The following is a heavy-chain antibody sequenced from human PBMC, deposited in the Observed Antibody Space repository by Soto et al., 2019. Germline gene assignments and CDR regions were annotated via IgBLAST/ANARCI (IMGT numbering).Heavy chain of an antibody. Sequence: SETLSLICSVYGGSIGGYTWTWIRQAPGKGLEWIGEINRSGGTNYNSSLKSRVIISVDTTKNQFSLIVYSVTAADTAVYYCARDRQYYHFWSGNQNEGPHGMDVWGKGTTVTVSS. CDR3: ARDRQYYHFWSGNQNEGPHGMDV. V-gene: IGHV4-34*01. CDR2: INRSGGT. J-gene: IGHJ6*04. D-gene: IGHD3-3*02. CDR1: GGSIGGYT.